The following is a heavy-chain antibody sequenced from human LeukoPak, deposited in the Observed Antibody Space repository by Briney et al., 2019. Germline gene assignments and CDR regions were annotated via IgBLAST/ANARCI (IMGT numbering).Heavy chain of an antibody. J-gene: IGHJ6*02. Sequence: SETLSLTCSVSGGSISSYYWSWIRQPPGKGLEWVGCIYYSGRTNYHPSLKSRVTISVDTSKSQFSLKLSSVTAADTAVYYCARDRGRSNYYYYYGMDVWGQGTTVTVSS. CDR3: ARDRGRSNYYYYYGMDV. D-gene: IGHD2-15*01. V-gene: IGHV4-59*01. CDR1: GGSISSYY. CDR2: IYYSGRT.